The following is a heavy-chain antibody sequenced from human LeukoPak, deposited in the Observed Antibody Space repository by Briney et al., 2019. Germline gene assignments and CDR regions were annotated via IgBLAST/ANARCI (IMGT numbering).Heavy chain of an antibody. CDR2: IYYSGST. J-gene: IGHJ5*02. CDR3: ARDASNWFDP. Sequence: SETLSLTCTVSGGSISSSSYYWSWIRQPPGKGLEWIGYIYYSGSTNYNPSLKSRVTISVDTSRNQFSLKLSSVTAADTAVYYCARDASNWFDPWGQGTLVTVSS. V-gene: IGHV4-61*01. CDR1: GGSISSSSYY.